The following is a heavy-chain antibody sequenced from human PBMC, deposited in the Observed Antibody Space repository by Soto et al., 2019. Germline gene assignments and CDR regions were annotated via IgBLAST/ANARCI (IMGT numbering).Heavy chain of an antibody. J-gene: IGHJ4*02. CDR2: IIPIFGTA. D-gene: IGHD2-21*02. Sequence: QVQLVQSGAEVKKPGSSVKVSCKASGGTFSSYAISWVRQAPGQGLEWMGGIIPIFGTANYAQKFQGRVTITADESTSTAYMELSSLRSEDTAVYYCASLTYCGGDCYPYLFDYRGQGTLVTVSS. V-gene: IGHV1-69*01. CDR3: ASLTYCGGDCYPYLFDY. CDR1: GGTFSSYA.